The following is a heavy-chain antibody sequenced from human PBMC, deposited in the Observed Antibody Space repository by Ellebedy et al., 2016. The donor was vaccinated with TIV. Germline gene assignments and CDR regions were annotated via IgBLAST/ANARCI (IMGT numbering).Heavy chain of an antibody. CDR1: GFTFRGSA. CDR3: TYGGSPVDY. V-gene: IGHV3-73*01. J-gene: IGHJ4*02. Sequence: PGGSLRLSCAASGFTFRGSALHWVRQASGKGLEWVGRFRSKAYNYATAYVASVKGRFTISRDDSKNTAYLQMNSLKTEDTAVYYCTYGGSPVDYWGQGTLVTVSS. CDR2: FRSKAYNYAT. D-gene: IGHD2-15*01.